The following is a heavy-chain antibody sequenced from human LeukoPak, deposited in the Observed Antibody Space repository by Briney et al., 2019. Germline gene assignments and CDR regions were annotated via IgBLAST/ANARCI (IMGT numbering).Heavy chain of an antibody. D-gene: IGHD3-22*01. V-gene: IGHV3-21*01. CDR2: ISSSSSYI. J-gene: IGHJ6*02. CDR3: ARYLQERSWLTTYYYYYSGMDV. CDR1: GFTFSSYS. Sequence: GGSLRLSCAASGFTFSSYSMNWVRQAPGKGRECVSSISSSSSYIYYADSVKGRSTISRDNAKNSLYLQMNSLRAEDTAVYYCARYLQERSWLTTYYYYYSGMDVWGQGTTVTVSS.